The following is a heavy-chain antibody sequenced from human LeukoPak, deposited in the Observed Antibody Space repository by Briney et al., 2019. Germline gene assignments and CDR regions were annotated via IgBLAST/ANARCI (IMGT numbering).Heavy chain of an antibody. CDR1: GYIFTSYD. Sequence: ASVKVSCKASGYIFTSYDINWVRQATGQGLEWMGWMNPNSGNTGYAQKFQGRVTMTRNTSISTAYTELSSLRSEDTAVYYCARARLTSRRAYSSSLSWFDPWGQGTLVTVSS. J-gene: IGHJ5*02. CDR3: ARARLTSRRAYSSSLSWFDP. D-gene: IGHD6-13*01. CDR2: MNPNSGNT. V-gene: IGHV1-8*01.